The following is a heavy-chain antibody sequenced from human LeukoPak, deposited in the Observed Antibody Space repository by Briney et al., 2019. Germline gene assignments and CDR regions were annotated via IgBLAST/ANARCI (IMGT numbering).Heavy chain of an antibody. CDR3: ATLRAAPANYYYYYMDV. D-gene: IGHD6-6*01. CDR2: INHSGST. V-gene: IGHV4-34*01. CDR1: GGSFSGYY. J-gene: IGHJ6*03. Sequence: PSETLSLTCAVYGGSFSGYYWSWIRQPPGKGLERIGEINHSGSTNYNPSLKSRVTISVDTSKNQFSLKLSSVTAADTAVYYCATLRAAPANYYYYYMDVWGKGTTVTISS.